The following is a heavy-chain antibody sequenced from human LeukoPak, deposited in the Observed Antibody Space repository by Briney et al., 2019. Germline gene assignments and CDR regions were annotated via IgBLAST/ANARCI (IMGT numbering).Heavy chain of an antibody. CDR2: ISAYNGNT. V-gene: IGHV1-18*01. Sequence: ASVKVSCKASGYTFTSYGISWVRQAPGQGLEWMGWISAYNGNTNYAQKLQGRVTMTTDTSTSTAYMELRSLRSDDTAVYYCGRDRGSSGWYGEFDYWGQGTLVTVSS. D-gene: IGHD6-19*01. J-gene: IGHJ4*02. CDR1: GYTFTSYG. CDR3: GRDRGSSGWYGEFDY.